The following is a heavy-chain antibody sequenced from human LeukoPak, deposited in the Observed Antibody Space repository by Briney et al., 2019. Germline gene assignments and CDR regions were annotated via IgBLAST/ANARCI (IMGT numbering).Heavy chain of an antibody. V-gene: IGHV3-33*01. CDR2: IWYDGSNK. CDR1: GFTFSSYG. D-gene: IGHD6-19*01. Sequence: PGGSLRVSCAASGFTFSSYGMHWVRQAPGKGLEWVAVIWYDGSNKYYADSVKGRFTISRDNSKNTLYLQMNSLRAEDTAVYYCARDLDSSGWTPNGYGMDVWGQGTRVSLSS. J-gene: IGHJ6*02. CDR3: ARDLDSSGWTPNGYGMDV.